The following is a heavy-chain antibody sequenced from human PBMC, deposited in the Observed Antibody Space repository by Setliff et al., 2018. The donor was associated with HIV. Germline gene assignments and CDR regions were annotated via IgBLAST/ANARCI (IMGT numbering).Heavy chain of an antibody. CDR1: GGSISSHY. V-gene: IGHV4-59*11. D-gene: IGHD3-10*01. CDR2: IYYSGST. J-gene: IGHJ6*03. Sequence: PSETLSLTCTVSGGSISSHYWSWIRQPPGKGLGWIGYIYYSGSTNYNPSLKSRVTISVDTSKNQFSLKLSSVTAADTAVYYCARDGPLEGSYRYYYYYVDVWGKGTTVTVSS. CDR3: ARDGPLEGSYRYYYYYVDV.